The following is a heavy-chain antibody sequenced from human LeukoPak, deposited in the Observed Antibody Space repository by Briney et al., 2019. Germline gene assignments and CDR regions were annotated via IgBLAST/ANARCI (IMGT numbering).Heavy chain of an antibody. Sequence: GGSLRLSCAASGFTVSSNYMSWVRQAPGKGLEWVSVIYSGGSTYYADSVKGRFTISRDNSKTTLFLQMNSLRAEDTAVYYCARQLGYCDSGTCYFDYWGQGTLVTASS. CDR2: IYSGGST. V-gene: IGHV3-66*04. CDR1: GFTVSSNY. CDR3: ARQLGYCDSGTCYFDY. J-gene: IGHJ4*02. D-gene: IGHD2-15*01.